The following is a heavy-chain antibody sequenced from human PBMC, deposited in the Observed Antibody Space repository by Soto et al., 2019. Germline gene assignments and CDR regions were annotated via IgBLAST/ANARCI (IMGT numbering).Heavy chain of an antibody. V-gene: IGHV1-69*13. CDR2: IIPIFGTA. Sequence: SVKVSCKASGGTFSSYAISWVRQAPGQGLEWMGGIIPIFGTANYAQKFQGRVTITADESTSTAYMELSSLRSEDTAVYYCARVRLGYCSSTSCYGGEQYYYYGMDVWGQGTTVTVSS. CDR1: GGTFSSYA. CDR3: ARVRLGYCSSTSCYGGEQYYYYGMDV. D-gene: IGHD2-2*01. J-gene: IGHJ6*02.